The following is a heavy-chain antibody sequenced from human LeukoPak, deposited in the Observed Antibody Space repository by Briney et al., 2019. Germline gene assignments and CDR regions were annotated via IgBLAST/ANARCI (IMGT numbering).Heavy chain of an antibody. J-gene: IGHJ4*02. CDR1: GFSVSSDY. CDR2: IYSDGNT. V-gene: IGHV3-53*01. Sequence: PGGSLRLSCAASGFSVSSDYMSWVRQAPGKGLEWVSVIYSDGNTYYAGSVKGRFTISGDNSKNTLYLQMNSLRVEDTAVYYCARSVSPIRFDFWGQGTLVIVSS. CDR3: ARSVSPIRFDF. D-gene: IGHD2-8*01.